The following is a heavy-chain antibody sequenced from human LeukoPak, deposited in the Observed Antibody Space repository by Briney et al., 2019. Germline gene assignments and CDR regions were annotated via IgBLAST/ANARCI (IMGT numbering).Heavy chain of an antibody. J-gene: IGHJ4*02. CDR3: TRGRASGYDFFDY. CDR2: ISYDGSNK. Sequence: GVSVRLYCSASGFTFSSYAMHWVRQAPGKGLEGVVVISYDGSNKYYADSVKGRFTISRDNSKNSLYLQMNSLKAEDTAVYDCTRGRASGYDFFDYWGQGTLVTVSS. D-gene: IGHD5-12*01. CDR1: GFTFSSYA. V-gene: IGHV3-30*04.